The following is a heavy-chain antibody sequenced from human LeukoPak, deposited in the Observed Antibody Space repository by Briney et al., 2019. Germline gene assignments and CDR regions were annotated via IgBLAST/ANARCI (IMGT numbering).Heavy chain of an antibody. V-gene: IGHV3-21*01. CDR3: ARGPRGYSYVYYFDY. CDR2: ISSSSTYI. D-gene: IGHD5-18*01. Sequence: GGSLRLSCVASGFTFSTYSMNWVRQAPGKGLEWVSCISSSSTYIHYADSVKGRFTISRDNAKNSLYLQMSSLRAEDTAVYYCARGPRGYSYVYYFDYWGQGTLVTVSS. CDR1: GFTFSTYS. J-gene: IGHJ4*02.